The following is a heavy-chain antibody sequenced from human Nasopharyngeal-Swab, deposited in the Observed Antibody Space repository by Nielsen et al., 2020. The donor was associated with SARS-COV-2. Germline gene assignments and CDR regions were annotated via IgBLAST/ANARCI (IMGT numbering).Heavy chain of an antibody. CDR1: GYTFTSYA. J-gene: IGHJ5*02. V-gene: IGHV7-4-1*02. D-gene: IGHD6-19*01. CDR2: INTNTGNP. Sequence: ASVKVSCKASGYTFTSYAMNWVRQAPGQGLEWMGWINTNTGNPTYAQGFTGRFVFPLATSVSTAYLQISSLKAEDTAVYYCAVHVAGDRPPFDPWGQGTLVTVSS. CDR3: AVHVAGDRPPFDP.